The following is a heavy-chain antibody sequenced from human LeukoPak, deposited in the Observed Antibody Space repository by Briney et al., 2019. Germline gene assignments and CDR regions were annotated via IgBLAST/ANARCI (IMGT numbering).Heavy chain of an antibody. J-gene: IGHJ4*02. D-gene: IGHD4-17*01. Sequence: SETLSLTCTVSGYSISSGYYWGWIRQPPGEGLEWIGEINHSGSTKHNPSLKSRVTISVDTSKNQFYLKLSTATAADTAVYYCARVGHYYGDYETSTRDYWGQGTLVTVSS. CDR2: INHSGST. V-gene: IGHV4-38-2*02. CDR1: GYSISSGYY. CDR3: ARVGHYYGDYETSTRDY.